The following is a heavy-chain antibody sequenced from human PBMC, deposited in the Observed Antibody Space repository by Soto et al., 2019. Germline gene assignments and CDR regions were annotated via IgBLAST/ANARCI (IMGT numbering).Heavy chain of an antibody. CDR2: ISAYNGNT. CDR1: DYTFASHG. V-gene: IGHV1-18*04. Sequence: QAQLVQSGAEVKKPGASVKVSCKASDYTFASHGLSWVRQAPGQGLEWMGWISAYNGNTNSAQKFQGRVTMTTDTSTSTAYMELRGLRSDDTAVYFCARDQGRIPAAKGNWFDPWGQGTLVTVSS. CDR3: ARDQGRIPAAKGNWFDP. D-gene: IGHD6-13*01. J-gene: IGHJ5*02.